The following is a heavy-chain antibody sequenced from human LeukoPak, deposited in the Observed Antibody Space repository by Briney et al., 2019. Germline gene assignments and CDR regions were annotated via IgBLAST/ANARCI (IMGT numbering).Heavy chain of an antibody. D-gene: IGHD3-10*01. V-gene: IGHV4-34*01. J-gene: IGHJ4*02. CDR3: ATIGGIGTMVRGVNPIDY. CDR2: INHSGST. Sequence: SETLSLTCAVYGGSFSGYYWSWIRQPPGKGLEWIGEINHSGSTNYNPSLKSRVTISVDTSKNQFSLKLSSVTAADTAVYYCATIGGIGTMVRGVNPIDYWGQGTLVTVSS. CDR1: GGSFSGYY.